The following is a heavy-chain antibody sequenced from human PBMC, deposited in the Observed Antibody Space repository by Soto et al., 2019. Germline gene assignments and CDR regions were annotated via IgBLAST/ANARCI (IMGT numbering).Heavy chain of an antibody. CDR2: ISGSDDST. D-gene: IGHD1-26*01. CDR3: AKRSTSATFDY. J-gene: IGHJ4*02. V-gene: IGHV3-23*01. Sequence: EVQLLESEGGLVQPGESLRLSCAASGFTFSSYAMSWVRQAPGKGLEWVSVISGSDDSTYYADSVKGRFTISRDNSKNTLYLQMSSLRAEDTAVYYCAKRSTSATFDYWGQGTLVTVSS. CDR1: GFTFSSYA.